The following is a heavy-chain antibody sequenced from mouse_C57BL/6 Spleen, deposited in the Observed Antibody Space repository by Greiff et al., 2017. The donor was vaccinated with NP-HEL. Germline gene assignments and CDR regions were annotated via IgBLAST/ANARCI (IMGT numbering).Heavy chain of an antibody. Sequence: EVQLVESGGGLVKPGGSLKLSCAASGFTYSSYAMSWVRQTPEKRLEWVATISDGGSYTYYPDNVKGRFTISRDNAKNNLYLQLSHLKSEDTAMYYCARDAPLYYPTCHWYFDVWGTGTTVTVSS. J-gene: IGHJ1*03. CDR1: GFTYSSYA. CDR3: ARDAPLYYPTCHWYFDV. D-gene: IGHD1-1*01. V-gene: IGHV5-4*01. CDR2: ISDGGSYT.